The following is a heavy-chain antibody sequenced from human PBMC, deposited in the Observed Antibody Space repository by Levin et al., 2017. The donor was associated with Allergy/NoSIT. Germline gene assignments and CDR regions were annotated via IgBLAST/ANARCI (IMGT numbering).Heavy chain of an antibody. CDR1: GFTFSNHW. CDR3: TRDGYYYYHYGMGV. V-gene: IGHV3-7*01. J-gene: IGHJ6*02. CDR2: IKQDGSEK. Sequence: QAGGSRRLSCAASGFTFSNHWMSWVRQAPGKGLEWVANIKQDGSEKYYLDSVKGRFTISRDNAKNSLDLQMNSLRAEDTAVYYCTRDGYYYYHYGMGVWGQGTTVTVSS.